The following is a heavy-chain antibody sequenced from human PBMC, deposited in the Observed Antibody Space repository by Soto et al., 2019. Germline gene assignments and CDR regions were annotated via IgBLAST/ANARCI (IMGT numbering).Heavy chain of an antibody. V-gene: IGHV1-18*01. CDR3: TTSQFEYDSSGHAFDI. J-gene: IGHJ3*02. Sequence: GASVKVSCKASGYTFTSYGISWVRQAPGQGLEWMGWISAYNGNTNYAQKLQGRVTMTTDTSTSTAYMELRSLRSDDTAVYYCTTSQFEYDSSGHAFDIWGQGTMVTVSS. CDR1: GYTFTSYG. CDR2: ISAYNGNT. D-gene: IGHD3-22*01.